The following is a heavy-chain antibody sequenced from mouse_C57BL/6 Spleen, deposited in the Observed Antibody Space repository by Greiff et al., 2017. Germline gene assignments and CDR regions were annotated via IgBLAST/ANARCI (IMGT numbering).Heavy chain of an antibody. D-gene: IGHD1-1*01. CDR2: IDPSDSYT. CDR3: ARQDYGSPYWYFDV. CDR1: GYTFTSYW. V-gene: IGHV1-59*01. J-gene: IGHJ1*03. Sequence: QVQLQQSGAELVRPGTSVKLSCKASGYTFTSYWMHWVKQRPGQGLEWIGVIDPSDSYTNYNQKFKGKATLTVDTTSSTAYMQLSSLTSEDSAVYYCARQDYGSPYWYFDVWGTGTTVTVSS.